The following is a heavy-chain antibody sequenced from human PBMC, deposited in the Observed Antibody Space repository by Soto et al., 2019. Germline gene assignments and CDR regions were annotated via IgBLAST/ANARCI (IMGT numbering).Heavy chain of an antibody. V-gene: IGHV4-34*01. CDR2: INHSGSA. CDR3: ARAYGDRDY. CDR1: GGSFSGYY. D-gene: IGHD4-17*01. Sequence: TSETLSLTCAVYGGSFSGYYWSWIRQPPGKGLEWIGEINHSGSANYNPSLKSRVTISVDTSNNQFSLKLTSVTAADTAMYYCARAYGDRDYWGQGTLVTVSS. J-gene: IGHJ4*02.